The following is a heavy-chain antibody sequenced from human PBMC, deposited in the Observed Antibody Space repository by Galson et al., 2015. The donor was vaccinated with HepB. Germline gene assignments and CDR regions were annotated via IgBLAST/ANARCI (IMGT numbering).Heavy chain of an antibody. Sequence: SLRLSCAASGFTFSSYSMNWVRQAPGKGLEWVSSTSSSSSYIYYADSVKGRFTISRDNAKNSLYLQMNSLRAEDTAVYYCARDRLPSGFGGDVFDIWGQGTMVAVSS. V-gene: IGHV3-21*01. D-gene: IGHD3-3*01. CDR2: TSSSSSYI. J-gene: IGHJ3*02. CDR1: GFTFSSYS. CDR3: ARDRLPSGFGGDVFDI.